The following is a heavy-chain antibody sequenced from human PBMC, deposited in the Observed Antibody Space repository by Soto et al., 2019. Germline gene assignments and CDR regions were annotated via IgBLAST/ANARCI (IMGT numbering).Heavy chain of an antibody. Sequence: QVQLVQSGAEVKKPGASVKVSCKASGYTFTSYGISWVRQAPGEGLEWMGWISAYNGNTNYAQKLQGRVTMTTDTSTSTAYMELRSLRSDDTAVYYCARDPASSSGWYVGAFDIWGQGTMVTVSS. CDR3: ARDPASSSGWYVGAFDI. J-gene: IGHJ3*02. CDR2: ISAYNGNT. V-gene: IGHV1-18*01. D-gene: IGHD6-19*01. CDR1: GYTFTSYG.